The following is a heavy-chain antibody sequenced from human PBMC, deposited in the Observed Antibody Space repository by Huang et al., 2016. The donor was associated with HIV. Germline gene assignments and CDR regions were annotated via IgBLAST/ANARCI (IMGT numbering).Heavy chain of an antibody. CDR2: INARRLTT. CDR3: GMGHDIVVALAAH. CDR1: GFTPKTYA. V-gene: IGHV3-23*01. Sequence: EVQRLESGGGFVQPGGSLRLSCAASGFTPKTYAKSWVRQALGWGLEWLPTINARRLTTNYVSSVKGRFTHCKQHSKNALYLQTNRLGVEDTDVYYCGMGHDIVVALAAHWGPGTLVTVSS. J-gene: IGHJ4*02. D-gene: IGHD2-15*01.